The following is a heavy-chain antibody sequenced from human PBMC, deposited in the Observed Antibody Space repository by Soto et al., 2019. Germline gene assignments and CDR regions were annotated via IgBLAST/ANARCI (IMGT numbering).Heavy chain of an antibody. CDR3: ANHGGFDF. CDR1: GFTFSSSG. D-gene: IGHD4-17*01. J-gene: IGHJ3*01. Sequence: EGQLLQSGGGLVQPGESLRLSCAASGFTFSSSGMSWVRQAPGKGLEWVSSISIRGDYRYYADSVKGRFTISRDNSKNTLYLQMSSLTAEDTALYDWANHGGFDFWGQGTMVAGSS. V-gene: IGHV3-23*01. CDR2: ISIRGDYR.